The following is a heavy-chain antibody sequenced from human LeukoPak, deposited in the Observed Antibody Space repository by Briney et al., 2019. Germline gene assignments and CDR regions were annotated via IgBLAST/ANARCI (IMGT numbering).Heavy chain of an antibody. CDR1: GGSISSSGYS. J-gene: IGHJ5*02. Sequence: TLSLTCAVSGGSISSSGYSWSWIRPPPGKGLEWIGYIYHSGSTYYNPSLKSRVTISVDRSKNQFSLKLSSVTAADTAVYYCARGDYYDSSGYSWFDPWGQGTLVTVSS. CDR3: ARGDYYDSSGYSWFDP. CDR2: IYHSGST. D-gene: IGHD3-22*01. V-gene: IGHV4-30-2*01.